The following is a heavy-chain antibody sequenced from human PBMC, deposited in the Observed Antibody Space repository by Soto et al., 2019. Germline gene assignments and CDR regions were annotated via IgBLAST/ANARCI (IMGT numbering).Heavy chain of an antibody. CDR1: GFTFSSYG. V-gene: IGHV3-30*18. CDR2: ISYDGSNK. D-gene: IGHD6-6*01. CDR3: AKDLVPSYSSSPDY. Sequence: PGGSLRLSCAASGFTFSSYGMHWVRQAPGKGLEWVAVISYDGSNKYYADSVKGRFTISRDNSKNTLYLQMNSLRAEDTAVYYCAKDLVPSYSSSPDYWGQ. J-gene: IGHJ4*02.